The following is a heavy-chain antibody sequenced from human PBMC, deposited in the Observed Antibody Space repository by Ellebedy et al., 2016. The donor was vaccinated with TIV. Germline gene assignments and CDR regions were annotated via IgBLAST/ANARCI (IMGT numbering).Heavy chain of an antibody. CDR1: GFTFSSYW. V-gene: IGHV3-7*01. Sequence: GESLKISCAASGFTFSSYWMSWVRQAPGKGLEWVANIHPDGSEKYYVDSVKGRFTISRDNAKNSLYLQMNSLRAEDTAVYYCARDYYGAGDWGQGTLVTVSS. J-gene: IGHJ4*02. D-gene: IGHD3-10*01. CDR2: IHPDGSEK. CDR3: ARDYYGAGD.